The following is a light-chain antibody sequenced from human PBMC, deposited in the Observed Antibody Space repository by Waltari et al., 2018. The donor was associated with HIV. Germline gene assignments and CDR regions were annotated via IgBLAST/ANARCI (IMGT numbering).Light chain of an antibody. V-gene: IGKV1-5*03. CDR2: MAS. J-gene: IGKJ4*01. CDR1: ENIGTS. Sequence: IQMTQSPSIVSASVGDRVTITCLASENIGTSLAWYQQTPGKAPKVLIYMASSLEGGVPSRFSGSRSGTEFTLTIRSLQPGDFGTYYCQQYYSSSVTFGGGTKVEI. CDR3: QQYYSSSVT.